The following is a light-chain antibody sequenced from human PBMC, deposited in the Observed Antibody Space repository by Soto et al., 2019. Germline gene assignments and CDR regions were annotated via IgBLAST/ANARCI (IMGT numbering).Light chain of an antibody. CDR1: ISNIGNNY. Sequence: QSVLTQLPSVSAAPGQTVTLSCSGSISNIGNNYVSWFQQFPGTGPKLLIYDNYKRPSGIPDRFSGSKSGNVASLTISWLQAEDEADYYCSSYTSSSTYVFGTGTKLTVL. V-gene: IGLV1-51*01. CDR3: SSYTSSSTYV. J-gene: IGLJ1*01. CDR2: DNY.